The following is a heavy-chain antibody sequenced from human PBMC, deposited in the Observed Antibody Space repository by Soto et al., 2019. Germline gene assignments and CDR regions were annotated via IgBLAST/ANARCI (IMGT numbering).Heavy chain of an antibody. D-gene: IGHD3-3*01. CDR1: GFTFSSYS. CDR3: ARFPDFRSGYYSGYYYYYGMDV. V-gene: IGHV3-21*01. CDR2: ISSSSSYI. J-gene: IGHJ6*02. Sequence: GGSLRLSCAASGFTFSSYSMNWVRQAPGKGLEWVSSISSSSSYIYYADSVKGRFTISRDNAKNSLYLQMNSLRAEDTAVYYCARFPDFRSGYYSGYYYYYGMDVWGQGTTVTVSS.